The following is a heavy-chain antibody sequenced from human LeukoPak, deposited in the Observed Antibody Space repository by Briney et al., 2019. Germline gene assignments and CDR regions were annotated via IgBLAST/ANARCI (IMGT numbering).Heavy chain of an antibody. CDR3: VKRTGLYFDY. D-gene: IGHD7-27*01. Sequence: GGSLRLSCSASGFTFSSYAIHWVRQAPGKGLEYVSGISSNGGNAYNAYSMKGRITISRDNSKNTVDLQMSSLRTEDTAVYYCVKRTGLYFDYWGQGTLVTVSS. CDR1: GFTFSSYA. J-gene: IGHJ4*02. V-gene: IGHV3-64D*09. CDR2: ISSNGGNA.